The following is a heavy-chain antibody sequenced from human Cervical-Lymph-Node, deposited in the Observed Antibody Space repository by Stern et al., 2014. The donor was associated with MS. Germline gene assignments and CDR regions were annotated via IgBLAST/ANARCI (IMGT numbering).Heavy chain of an antibody. D-gene: IGHD3-10*01. J-gene: IGHJ5*02. CDR1: GGV. CDR2: IIRPVGTA. Sequence: VQLVQSGADVKKPGSAARVSCKASGGVSWLRQAPGQGLEYMGGIIRPVGTAHYAQRFQGRLTITADTSRNTTYMELRSLRSDDTAVYYCARGTGDNWFDPWGQGTLVSVSS. V-gene: IGHV1-69*06. CDR3: ARGTGDNWFDP.